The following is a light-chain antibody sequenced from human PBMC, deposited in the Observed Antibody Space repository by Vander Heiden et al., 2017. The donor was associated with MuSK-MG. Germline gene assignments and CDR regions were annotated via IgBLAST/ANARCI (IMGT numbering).Light chain of an antibody. CDR3: MKALQTPRT. J-gene: IGKJ1*01. Sequence: IVMTQSPLSLPVTPGEPASISCRSSQSLLHSNGYNSLDWYLPKPGQSPQLLIYLGSNRTSGVPDRVSGSGSGTDFTLKISRVEAVDVGVYYCMKALQTPRTFGQGTKVEIK. CDR2: LGS. CDR1: QSLLHSNGYNS. V-gene: IGKV2-28*01.